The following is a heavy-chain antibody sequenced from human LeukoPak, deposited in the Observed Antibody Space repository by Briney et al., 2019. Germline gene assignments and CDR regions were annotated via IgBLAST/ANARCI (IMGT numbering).Heavy chain of an antibody. Sequence: PSETLSLTCTVSGGSISSYYWSWIRQPPGKGLEWIGYTYYSGSTNYNPSLKSRVTISVDTSKNQFSLKLSSVTAADTAVYYCARGLGIAASYFDYWGQGTLVTVSS. V-gene: IGHV4-59*01. D-gene: IGHD6-13*01. J-gene: IGHJ4*02. CDR3: ARGLGIAASYFDY. CDR2: TYYSGST. CDR1: GGSISSYY.